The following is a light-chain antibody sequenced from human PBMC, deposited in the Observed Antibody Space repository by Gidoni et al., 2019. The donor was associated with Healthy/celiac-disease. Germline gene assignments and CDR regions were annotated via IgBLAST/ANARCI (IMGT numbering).Light chain of an antibody. Sequence: ETVFTQSPATLPLSPGERATLSCRASQSVSSYLAWYQQKPGQAPRLPIYDASNRATGIPARFSGSGSGTDFTLTISSLEPEDFAVYDCQQRSNWTFGQGTKVEIK. CDR2: DAS. V-gene: IGKV3-11*01. CDR1: QSVSSY. CDR3: QQRSNWT. J-gene: IGKJ1*01.